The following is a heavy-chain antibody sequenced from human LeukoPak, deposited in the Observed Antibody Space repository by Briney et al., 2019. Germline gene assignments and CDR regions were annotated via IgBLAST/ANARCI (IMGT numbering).Heavy chain of an antibody. CDR1: GFTMRNHW. CDR3: ARENPEYGDYSFDY. CDR2: IKQDGSEI. J-gene: IGHJ4*02. Sequence: GGSLRLSCAASGFTMRNHWMSWVRQAPGKGLEWVADIKQDGSEIHYVDSVKGRFTISRDNSKNTLYLQMNSLRAEDTAVYYCARENPEYGDYSFDYWGQGTLVTVSS. D-gene: IGHD4-17*01. V-gene: IGHV3-7*03.